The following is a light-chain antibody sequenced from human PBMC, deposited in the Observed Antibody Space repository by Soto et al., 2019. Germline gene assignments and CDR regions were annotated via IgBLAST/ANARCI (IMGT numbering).Light chain of an antibody. Sequence: QSLLTQPRSVSGSPGRSVTISCTGTASDVGGYSYVSWYQQHPGKVPKLIIYDVSKWPSGVPDRFSGSKSGNTASLTISGLQAEDEGDYYCCSYAGSYTFVFGTGTKVTVL. V-gene: IGLV2-11*01. CDR3: CSYAGSYTFV. CDR1: ASDVGGYSY. CDR2: DVS. J-gene: IGLJ1*01.